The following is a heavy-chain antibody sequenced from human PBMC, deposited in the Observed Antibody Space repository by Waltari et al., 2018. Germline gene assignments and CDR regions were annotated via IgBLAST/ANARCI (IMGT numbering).Heavy chain of an antibody. CDR1: GGSFGGYR. Sequence: VQLVQSGGEVKTRGSSWKVSCKASGGSFGGYRSSWVRQAPGPRLEWMGVIIPMFGIPDFSQKFQDRLTITADESTNTAYMELSSLTSEDTAIYYCARHELGISQYYYNMYVWGQGTTVTISS. J-gene: IGHJ6*03. V-gene: IGHV1-69*12. CDR3: ARHELGISQYYYNMYV. D-gene: IGHD7-27*01. CDR2: IIPMFGIP.